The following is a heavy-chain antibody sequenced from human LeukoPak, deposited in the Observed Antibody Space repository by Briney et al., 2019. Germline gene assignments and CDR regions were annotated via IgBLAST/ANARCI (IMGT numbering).Heavy chain of an antibody. V-gene: IGHV1-2*02. CDR1: GYTFTGYY. D-gene: IGHD5-12*01. Sequence: ASVKVSCKASGYTFTGYYMHWVRQAPGQGLEWMGWINPNSGGTNYAQKFQGRVTITADKSTSTAYMELSSLRSEDTAVYYCARGLTHKWLRTDYYYYVDVWGKGTTVTVSS. CDR3: ARGLTHKWLRTDYYYYVDV. J-gene: IGHJ6*03. CDR2: INPNSGGT.